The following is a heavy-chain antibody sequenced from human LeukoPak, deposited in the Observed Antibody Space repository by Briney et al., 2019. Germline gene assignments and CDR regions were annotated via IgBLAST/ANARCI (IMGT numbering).Heavy chain of an antibody. D-gene: IGHD6-19*01. CDR1: GFTFSSYS. Sequence: GGSLRLFCAASGFTFSSYSMNWVRQAPGKGLEWVSSISSSSSYIYYADSVKGRFTISRDNAKNSLYLQMNSLRAEDTAVYYCARDSRQWLVDWYFDLWGRGTLVTVSS. CDR2: ISSSSSYI. CDR3: ARDSRQWLVDWYFDL. V-gene: IGHV3-21*01. J-gene: IGHJ2*01.